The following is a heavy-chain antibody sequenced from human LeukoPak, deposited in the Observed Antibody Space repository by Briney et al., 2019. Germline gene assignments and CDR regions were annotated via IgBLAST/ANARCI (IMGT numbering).Heavy chain of an antibody. CDR3: AREQGWYDAFDI. V-gene: IGHV4-59*12. J-gene: IGHJ3*02. CDR1: GGSISSYY. Sequence: KPSETLSLTCTVSGGSISSYYWSWIRQPPGKGLEWIGYIYYSGSTNYNPSLKSRVTMSVDTSKNQFSLKLSSVTAADTAVYYCAREQGWYDAFDIWGQGTMVTVSS. CDR2: IYYSGST. D-gene: IGHD2-15*01.